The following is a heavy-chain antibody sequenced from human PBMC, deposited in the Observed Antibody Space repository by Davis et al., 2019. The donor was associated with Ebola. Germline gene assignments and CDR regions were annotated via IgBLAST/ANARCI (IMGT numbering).Heavy chain of an antibody. CDR3: ARVFKPPYYYDRINWFDP. CDR1: GYTFTSFY. V-gene: IGHV1-46*01. D-gene: IGHD3-22*01. Sequence: ASVKVSCKASGYTFTSFYVHWVRQAPGQGLEWMGMINTNNGNTNYAQKFQGRVTITADGSTSTAYMELSSLRSEDTAVYYCARVFKPPYYYDRINWFDPWGQGTLVTVSS. CDR2: INTNNGNT. J-gene: IGHJ5*02.